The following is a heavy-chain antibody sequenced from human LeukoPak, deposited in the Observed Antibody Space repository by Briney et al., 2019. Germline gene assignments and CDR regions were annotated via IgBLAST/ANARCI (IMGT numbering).Heavy chain of an antibody. D-gene: IGHD6-13*01. Sequence: SETLSLTCTVSGGSISSYYWSWIRQPPGKGLEWIGYIYYSGGTNYNPSLKSRVTISVDTSKNQFSLKLSSVTAADTAVYYCARGGIAAAETGAFDIWGQGTMVTVSS. CDR1: GGSISSYY. CDR2: IYYSGGT. CDR3: ARGGIAAAETGAFDI. V-gene: IGHV4-59*08. J-gene: IGHJ3*02.